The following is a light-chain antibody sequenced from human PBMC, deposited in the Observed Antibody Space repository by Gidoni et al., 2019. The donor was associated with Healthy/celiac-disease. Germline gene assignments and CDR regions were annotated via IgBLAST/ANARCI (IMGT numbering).Light chain of an antibody. CDR3: FSYAGSSTF. J-gene: IGLJ1*01. V-gene: IGLV2-23*02. CDR1: SSDVGSSNL. Sequence: QSALTQPDSVFGSLGQSTTTFCTGTSSDVGSSNLVSWYQQHPGKAPKLMIYEVSKRPSGVSNRFSGSKSCNTASLTISGLQAEDEADYYCFSYAGSSTFFGTGTKVTVL. CDR2: EVS.